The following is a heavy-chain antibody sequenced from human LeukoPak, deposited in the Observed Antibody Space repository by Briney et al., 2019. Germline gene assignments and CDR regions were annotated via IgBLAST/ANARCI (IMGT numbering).Heavy chain of an antibody. CDR1: GFTFGAYG. J-gene: IGHJ3*02. CDR2: IRSKAYGGTT. CDR3: TRGSPGWFEDAFDI. D-gene: IGHD2-15*01. Sequence: GGSLRLSCAASGFTFGAYGMSWVRQAPGKGLEWVGFIRSKAYGGTTEYAASVKGRFTISRDDSKTIAYLQMNSLKTEDTAVYYCTRGSPGWFEDAFDIWGQGTMVTVSS. V-gene: IGHV3-49*04.